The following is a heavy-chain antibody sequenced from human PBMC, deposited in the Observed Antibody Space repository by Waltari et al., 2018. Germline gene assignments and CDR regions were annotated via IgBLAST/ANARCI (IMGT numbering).Heavy chain of an antibody. V-gene: IGHV4-39*07. D-gene: IGHD1-26*01. J-gene: IGHJ3*02. CDR2: IYYSGST. CDR1: GGSISSSSYS. CDR3: ARDYNSGSYWGSI. Sequence: QLQLQESGPGLVKPSETLSLTCTVSGGSISSSSYSWGWIRQPPGKGLEWIGSIYYSGSTYYNPSLKSRVTISVDTSKNQFSLKLSSVTAADTAVYYCARDYNSGSYWGSIWGQGTMVTVSS.